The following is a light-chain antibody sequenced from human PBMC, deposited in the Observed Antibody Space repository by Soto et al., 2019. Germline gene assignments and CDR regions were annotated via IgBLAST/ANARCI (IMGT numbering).Light chain of an antibody. J-gene: IGKJ5*01. V-gene: IGKV3-15*01. Sequence: EIVMTQAPATLSVSQGARATLSFRASQSVSSHLSWYQQKPSQSPRLLIYGASTRATGIPARFIVSVSRTEFSRSFICRQSEVFAVCYFQQYNNWPPLGPFGQRSRLEI. CDR2: GAS. CDR3: QQYNNWPPLGP. CDR1: QSVSSH.